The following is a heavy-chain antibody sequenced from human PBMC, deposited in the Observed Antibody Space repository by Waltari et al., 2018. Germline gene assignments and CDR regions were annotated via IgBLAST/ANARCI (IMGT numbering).Heavy chain of an antibody. CDR2: VDPNGGGI. Sequence: QVQLVQSGAEVKKPWASVRVSCKASGYTFTGYYIHWVRQAPGQGLEWMGWVDPNGGGIKYGQKFQGRVTMTRDTFISTAYVELTRLESDDTAVYYCARAPSNFYGMDVWGQGTAVTVSS. CDR3: ARAPSNFYGMDV. V-gene: IGHV1-2*02. CDR1: GYTFTGYY. J-gene: IGHJ6*02.